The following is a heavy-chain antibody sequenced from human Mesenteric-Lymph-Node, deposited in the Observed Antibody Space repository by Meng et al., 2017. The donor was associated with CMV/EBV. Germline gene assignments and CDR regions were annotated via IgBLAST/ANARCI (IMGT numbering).Heavy chain of an antibody. CDR3: ARSVWVGYCGGCRWFDP. CDR2: IYYSGNT. V-gene: IGHV4-61*03. Sequence: ESLKISCTVSGASVSSSGYYWSWIRQPPGKGLEWIGHIYYSGNTRSNSSLKSRVSFLVDTSKNHFSLRLASVTAADTAVYYCARSVWVGYCGGCRWFDPWGQGTLVTVSS. D-gene: IGHD2-21*01. J-gene: IGHJ5*02. CDR1: GASVSSSGYY.